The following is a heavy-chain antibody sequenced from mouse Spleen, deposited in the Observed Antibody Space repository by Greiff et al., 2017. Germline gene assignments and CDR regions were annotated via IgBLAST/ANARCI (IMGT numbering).Heavy chain of an antibody. D-gene: IGHD1-2*01. CDR2: IYPRSGNT. V-gene: IGHV1-81*01. CDR3: AREGSLLRYFDV. Sequence: QVQLQQSGAELARPGASVKLSCKASGYNFTSYGISWVKQRNGQGLEWIGEIYPRSGNTYYNEKFKGKATLTADKSSSTAYMELRSLTSEDSAVYFCAREGSLLRYFDVWGTGTTVTVSS. J-gene: IGHJ1*03. CDR1: GYNFTSYG.